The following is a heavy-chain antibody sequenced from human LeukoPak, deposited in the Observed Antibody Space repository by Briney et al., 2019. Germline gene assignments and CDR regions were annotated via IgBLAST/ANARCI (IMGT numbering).Heavy chain of an antibody. CDR2: ISAYNGNT. CDR3: ARDKGLAYCGGDCPGDFDY. CDR1: GYTFTSYG. D-gene: IGHD2-21*01. J-gene: IGHJ4*02. Sequence: ASVKVSCKASGYTFTSYGISWVRQAPGQGREWMGWISAYNGNTNYAQKLQGRVTMTTDTSTSTAYMELRSLRSDDTAVYYCARDKGLAYCGGDCPGDFDYWGQGTLVTVSS. V-gene: IGHV1-18*01.